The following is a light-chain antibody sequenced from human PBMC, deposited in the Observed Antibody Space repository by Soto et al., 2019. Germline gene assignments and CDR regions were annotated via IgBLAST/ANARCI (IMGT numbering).Light chain of an antibody. CDR1: QSVSSSH. J-gene: IGKJ1*01. CDR3: QQYGSSPRT. Sequence: EIVLTQSPGTLSLSPGERATLSCRASQSVSSSHLAWYQQKPGQAPRLLIYGASSRATGIPDRFSGSGSGTDFTLTISRLEPEDFAVYYCQQYGSSPRTFGQGPRWIS. CDR2: GAS. V-gene: IGKV3-20*01.